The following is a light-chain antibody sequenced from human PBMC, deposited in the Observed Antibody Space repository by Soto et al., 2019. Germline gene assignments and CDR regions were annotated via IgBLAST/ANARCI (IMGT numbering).Light chain of an antibody. CDR1: SSDVGAFNY. J-gene: IGLJ1*01. CDR3: CSYASGSIYV. V-gene: IGLV2-14*01. CDR2: EVG. Sequence: QSALTQPASVSGSPGQSSTISCTGTSSDVGAFNYVSWYLQYPGKAPKLMIYEVGNRPSGVSNRFSGSKSGNTASLTISGLQAEDEADYYCCSYASGSIYVFGTGTQLTVL.